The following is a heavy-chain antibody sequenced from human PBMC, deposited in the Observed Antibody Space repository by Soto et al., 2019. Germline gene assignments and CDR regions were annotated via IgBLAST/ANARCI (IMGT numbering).Heavy chain of an antibody. CDR1: GFSFSTYG. V-gene: IGHV3-33*01. D-gene: IGHD2-21*01. Sequence: ESGGGVVQPGKSLRLSCVASGFSFSTYGMHWVRQAPGKGLEWVAVIWYDGSNKYYADSVKGRFTISRDNSKNTLYLQMNSLRDEDTAVYTCVRGSQSGLRENPISGDVWGQGTTVTVSS. CDR2: IWYDGSNK. CDR3: VRGSQSGLRENPISGDV. J-gene: IGHJ6*02.